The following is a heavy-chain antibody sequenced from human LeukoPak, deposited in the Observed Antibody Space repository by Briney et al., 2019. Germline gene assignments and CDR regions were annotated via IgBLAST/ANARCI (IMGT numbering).Heavy chain of an antibody. Sequence: SETLSLTCAVYDGSFSNYYWNWIRQPPGKGLEWIGEINHTGSTNYNPSLKSRVTISVDTSKNQFSLKLSSVTAADTAVYYCAREADGTTGTTLDAFDIWGQGTMVTVSS. J-gene: IGHJ3*02. D-gene: IGHD1-1*01. CDR1: DGSFSNYY. CDR2: INHTGST. V-gene: IGHV4-34*01. CDR3: AREADGTTGTTLDAFDI.